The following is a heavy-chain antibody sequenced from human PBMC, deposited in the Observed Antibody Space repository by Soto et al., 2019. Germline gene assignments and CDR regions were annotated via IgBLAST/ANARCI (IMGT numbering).Heavy chain of an antibody. V-gene: IGHV1-8*01. J-gene: IGHJ4*02. CDR3: ARGPGCSSLSCPYYFDY. CDR2: MNPNSANT. D-gene: IGHD2-2*01. CDR1: GYTFTSND. Sequence: VASVKVXCKAAGYTFTSNDINWVRQATGQGLEWMGWMNPNSANTGYAQKFQGRVTMTRNTSITTAYMELSSLRSEDTAVYYCARGPGCSSLSCPYYFDYSGQGTLVTVSS.